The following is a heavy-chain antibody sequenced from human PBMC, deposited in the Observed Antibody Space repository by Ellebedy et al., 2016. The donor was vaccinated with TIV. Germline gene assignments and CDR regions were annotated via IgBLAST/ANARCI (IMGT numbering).Heavy chain of an antibody. J-gene: IGHJ6*02. CDR2: IIPIFGTA. V-gene: IGHV1-69*13. D-gene: IGHD4-11*01. Sequence: AASVKVSCKASGDTFNSYAISWVRQAPGQGLDWMGGIIPIFGTANYAQKFQGRVTITADESTSTAYMELSSLRSEDTAVYYCASGRTTISTWHYYGLDVWGQGTTVTVSS. CDR3: ASGRTTISTWHYYGLDV. CDR1: GDTFNSYA.